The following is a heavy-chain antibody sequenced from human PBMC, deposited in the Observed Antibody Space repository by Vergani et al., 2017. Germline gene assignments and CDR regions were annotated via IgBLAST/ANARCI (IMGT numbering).Heavy chain of an antibody. D-gene: IGHD2-2*01. CDR2: INPNSGGT. V-gene: IGHV1-2*02. CDR1: GYTFTDYF. J-gene: IGHJ4*02. CDR3: ARAGTSSNHDYFDY. Sequence: QVQLVQSGAEVEKPGASVKVSCKASGYTFTDYFMHWVRQAPGQGLEWMGWINPNSGGTNYAQKFQGGVTMTRDTTISTAYMELSNLRSDDTAVYYCARAGTSSNHDYFDYWGQGTLVTVSS.